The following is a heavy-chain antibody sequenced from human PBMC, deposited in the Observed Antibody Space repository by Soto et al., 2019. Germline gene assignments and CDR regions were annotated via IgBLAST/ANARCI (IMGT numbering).Heavy chain of an antibody. CDR1: GGTFSSYA. Sequence: SVKVSCKASGGTFSSYAISWVRQAPGQGLEWMGGIIPIFGTANYAQKFQGRVTITADESTSTAYMELSSLRSEDTAVYYCARFQGGNSAIYYYYYGMDVWGQGTTVTVS. CDR2: IIPIFGTA. CDR3: ARFQGGNSAIYYYYYGMDV. J-gene: IGHJ6*02. V-gene: IGHV1-69*13. D-gene: IGHD2-21*02.